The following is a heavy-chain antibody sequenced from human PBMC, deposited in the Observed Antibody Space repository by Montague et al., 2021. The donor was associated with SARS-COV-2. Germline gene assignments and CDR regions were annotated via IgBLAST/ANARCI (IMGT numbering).Heavy chain of an antibody. CDR1: GFTFSNYA. Sequence: SLRLSCAASGFTFSNYAMSWVRQDPGKGLQWVSAIDGGGYSTFYGDSLRGRLTLSRDNAKSTLHLQMNSLRAEDTAIYYCAKSRPNPNVFGSAFDIWGQGAMVTVSS. V-gene: IGHV3-23*01. J-gene: IGHJ3*02. CDR3: AKSRPNPNVFGSAFDI. D-gene: IGHD3-3*01. CDR2: IDGGGYST.